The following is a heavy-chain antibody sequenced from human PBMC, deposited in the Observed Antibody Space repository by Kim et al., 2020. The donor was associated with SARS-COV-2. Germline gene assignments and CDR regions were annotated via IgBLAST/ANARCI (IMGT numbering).Heavy chain of an antibody. V-gene: IGHV3-21*01. J-gene: IGHJ4*02. D-gene: IGHD1-26*01. Sequence: GGSLRLSCAASGFTFSSYSMNWVRQAPGKGLEWVSSISSSSSYIYYADSVKGRFTISRDNAKKSLYLQMNSLRAEDTAVYYCAREGADSGSYYCDYWGPGTLVTVSS. CDR2: ISSSSSYI. CDR3: AREGADSGSYYCDY. CDR1: GFTFSSYS.